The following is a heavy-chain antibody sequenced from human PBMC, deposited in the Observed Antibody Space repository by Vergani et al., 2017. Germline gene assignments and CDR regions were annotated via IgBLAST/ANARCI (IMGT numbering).Heavy chain of an antibody. Sequence: EVQLLESGGGSAQPGESLRLSCVAPGFTFTAHGLNWVRQAPGKGLEWVSGISGQNFRTHYADSVKGRFTISRDDSKNTVYLQINSLRAEDTAIYYCAGPQGTSAYYYGGFDYWGQGILVTVSS. J-gene: IGHJ4*02. CDR1: GFTFTAHG. D-gene: IGHD3-22*01. V-gene: IGHV3-23*01. CDR2: ISGQNFRT. CDR3: AGPQGTSAYYYGGFDY.